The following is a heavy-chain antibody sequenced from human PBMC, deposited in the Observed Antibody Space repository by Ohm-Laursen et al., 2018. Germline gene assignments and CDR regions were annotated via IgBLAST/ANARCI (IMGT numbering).Heavy chain of an antibody. Sequence: SLRLSCSASGFSFSTNGMHWVRQAPGKGLEWVAIIWNDGTKEYYADSVRGRFTISRDNSKSTVSLQMNSLRAEDTAVYYCVRDVNCNFDYWGQGTLVTVSP. CDR1: GFSFSTNG. D-gene: IGHD1-1*01. CDR3: VRDVNCNFDY. J-gene: IGHJ4*02. CDR2: IWNDGTKE. V-gene: IGHV3-33*01.